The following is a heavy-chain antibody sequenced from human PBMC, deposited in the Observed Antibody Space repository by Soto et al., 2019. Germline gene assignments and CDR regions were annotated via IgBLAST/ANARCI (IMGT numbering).Heavy chain of an antibody. CDR1: GGSISSSNW. J-gene: IGHJ2*01. CDR2: IYHSGST. CDR3: ARPMRYSSSWYSGHWYFDL. V-gene: IGHV4-4*02. Sequence: QVQLQESGPGLVKPSGTLSLTCAVSGGSISSSNWWSWVRQPPGKGLEWIGEIYHSGSTNYNPSLKSRVTISVDKSKNQFSLKLSSVTAADTAVYYCARPMRYSSSWYSGHWYFDLWGRGTLVTVSS. D-gene: IGHD6-13*01.